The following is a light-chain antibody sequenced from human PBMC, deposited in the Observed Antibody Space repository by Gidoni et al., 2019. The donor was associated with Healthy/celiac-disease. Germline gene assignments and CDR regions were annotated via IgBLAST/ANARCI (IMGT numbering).Light chain of an antibody. CDR3: QAWDSSTR. CDR1: KLGDKY. CDR2: QDS. V-gene: IGLV3-1*01. Sequence: SYELTQPPSVAVSPGQTASITFSGDKLGDKYACWYQQKPGQSPVLVIYQDSKRPSGIPERFSGSNSGNTATLTISGTQAMDEADYYCQAWDSSTRFGGGTKLTVL. J-gene: IGLJ2*01.